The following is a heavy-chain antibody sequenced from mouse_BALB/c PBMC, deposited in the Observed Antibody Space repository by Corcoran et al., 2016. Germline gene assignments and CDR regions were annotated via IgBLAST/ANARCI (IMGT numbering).Heavy chain of an antibody. CDR3: ARGNYRSYYYAMDY. J-gene: IGHJ4*01. V-gene: IGHV9-3-1*01. Sequence: QIQLVQSGPALKKPGETVKISCKASGYTFTNSGMNWVKQAPGKGLKWTGLINTYTGEPTYSDDFKGRFAFYVENSASTAYLQINNLKNEDTATYFCARGNYRSYYYAMDYWGQGTSVTVSS. CDR1: GYTFTNSG. D-gene: IGHD2-14*01. CDR2: INTYTGEP.